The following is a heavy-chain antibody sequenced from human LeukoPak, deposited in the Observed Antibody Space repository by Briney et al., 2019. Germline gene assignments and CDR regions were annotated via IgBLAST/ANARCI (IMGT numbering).Heavy chain of an antibody. CDR1: GGSFSGYY. V-gene: IGHV4-34*01. CDR2: INHSGST. D-gene: IGHD6-13*01. J-gene: IGHJ4*02. Sequence: PSETLSLTCAVYGGSFSGYYWSWIRQPPGKGLEWIGEINHSGSTNYNPSLKSRVTMSVDTSKNQFSLKLSSVTAADTAVYYCARDRGSSSWSYYFDYWGQGTLVTVSS. CDR3: ARDRGSSSWSYYFDY.